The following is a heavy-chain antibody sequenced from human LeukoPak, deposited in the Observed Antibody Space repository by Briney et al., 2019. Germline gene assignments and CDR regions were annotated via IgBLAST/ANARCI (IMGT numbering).Heavy chain of an antibody. V-gene: IGHV4-34*01. D-gene: IGHD3-10*01. CDR1: GGSFSGYY. CDR3: ARGEVRGRYFDY. CDR2: INHSGST. J-gene: IGHJ4*02. Sequence: SETLSLTCAVYGGSFSGYYWSWIRQPPGKGLEWIGEINHSGSTNYNPSLKSRVTISVDTSKNQFSLKLSSVTAADTAVYYCARGEVRGRYFDYWGQGTLVTVSS.